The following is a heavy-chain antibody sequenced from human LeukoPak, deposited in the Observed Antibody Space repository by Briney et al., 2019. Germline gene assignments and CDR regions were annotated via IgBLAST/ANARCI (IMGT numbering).Heavy chain of an antibody. J-gene: IGHJ6*02. CDR2: IHYIGNT. CDR1: GGSISTYY. D-gene: IGHD3-10*01. CDR3: ARHGVHSFYYYGLDV. Sequence: SETLSLTCTVSGGSISTYYWSWIRQPPGKGLEWIGYIHYIGNTNYNPSLKSRATISVDTSKNQFSLKVNSLTAADTAVYYCARHGVHSFYYYGLDVWGQGTTVTVSS. V-gene: IGHV4-59*08.